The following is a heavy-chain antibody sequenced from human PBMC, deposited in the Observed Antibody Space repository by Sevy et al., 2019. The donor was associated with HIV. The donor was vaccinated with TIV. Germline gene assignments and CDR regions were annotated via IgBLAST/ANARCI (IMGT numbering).Heavy chain of an antibody. Sequence: ASVKVSCTTSGSTFSGYYIQWVRQAPGQGPEWMGRINPHSGDTKYAQKFQGRVTMTRDTSIKTAYMELTRLTSDDTAMYYCAGQCSGWYNWFDPWGQGTLVTVSS. CDR1: GSTFSGYY. D-gene: IGHD6-19*01. J-gene: IGHJ5*02. CDR2: INPHSGDT. CDR3: AGQCSGWYNWFDP. V-gene: IGHV1-2*06.